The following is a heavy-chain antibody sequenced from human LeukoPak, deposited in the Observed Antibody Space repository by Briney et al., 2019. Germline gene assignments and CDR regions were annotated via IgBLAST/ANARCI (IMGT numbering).Heavy chain of an antibody. Sequence: ASVKVSCKASGGTFSSYAISWVRQAPGQGLEWMGRIIPILGIANYAQKFQGRVTITADKSTSTAYMELSSLRSEDTAVYYCARDGSGSYYGGPNWFDPWGQGTLVTVSS. J-gene: IGHJ5*02. CDR2: IIPILGIA. CDR3: ARDGSGSYYGGPNWFDP. V-gene: IGHV1-69*04. D-gene: IGHD3-10*01. CDR1: GGTFSSYA.